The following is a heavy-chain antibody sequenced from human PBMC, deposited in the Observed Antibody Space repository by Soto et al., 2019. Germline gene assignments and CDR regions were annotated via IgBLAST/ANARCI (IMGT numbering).Heavy chain of an antibody. J-gene: IGHJ6*02. CDR3: ARGIAAADPRYYDYGMDV. V-gene: IGHV4-59*01. D-gene: IGHD6-13*01. CDR2: IYYSGST. Sequence: SETLSLTCTVSGGSISSYYWSWIRQPPGKGLEWIGYIYYSGSTNYNPSLKSRVTISVDTSKNQFSLKLSSVTAADTAVYYCARGIAAADPRYYDYGMDVWGQGTTVTVSS. CDR1: GGSISSYY.